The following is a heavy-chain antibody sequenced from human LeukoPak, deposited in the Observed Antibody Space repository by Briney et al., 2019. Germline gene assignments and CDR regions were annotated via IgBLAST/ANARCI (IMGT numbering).Heavy chain of an antibody. D-gene: IGHD6-13*01. CDR2: IYTSGST. CDR1: GGSISSYY. V-gene: IGHV4-4*07. CDR3: ARVLQGYPRSNYFDY. Sequence: SETLSLTCTVSGGSISSYYWSWIRQPAGKGLEWIGRIYTSGSTNYNPSLKSRVTMSVDTSKNQFSLKLSSVTAADTAVYYCARVLQGYPRSNYFDYWGQGTLVTVSS. J-gene: IGHJ4*02.